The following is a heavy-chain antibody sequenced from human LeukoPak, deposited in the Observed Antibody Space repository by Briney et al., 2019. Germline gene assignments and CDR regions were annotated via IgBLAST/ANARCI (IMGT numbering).Heavy chain of an antibody. CDR2: ISAYNGNT. CDR1: GYTFTSYG. J-gene: IGHJ6*03. Sequence: GASVKVSCKASGYTFTSYGISWVRQAPGQGLEWMGWISAYNGNTNYAQKLQGRVTITTDKSTSTAYMEMRSLRSEDTAVYYCARGSTESGGSALYYYYYMDVWGKGTTVTVSS. CDR3: ARGSTESGGSALYYYYYMDV. D-gene: IGHD2-15*01. V-gene: IGHV1-18*01.